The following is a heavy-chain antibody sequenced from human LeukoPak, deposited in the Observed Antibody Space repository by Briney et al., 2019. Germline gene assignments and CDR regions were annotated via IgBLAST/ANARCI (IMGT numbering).Heavy chain of an antibody. Sequence: SETLSLTCTVSGGSIGTYYWSWIRQPPGKGLEWIGYIYHSGDTKYNPSLKGRVTISVDTSKNQFSLRLRSVTAADTAVYYCAREGYSGHDFIYWGQGTLVTVSS. CDR3: AREGYSGHDFIY. CDR2: IYHSGDT. V-gene: IGHV4-59*01. J-gene: IGHJ4*02. CDR1: GGSIGTYY. D-gene: IGHD5-12*01.